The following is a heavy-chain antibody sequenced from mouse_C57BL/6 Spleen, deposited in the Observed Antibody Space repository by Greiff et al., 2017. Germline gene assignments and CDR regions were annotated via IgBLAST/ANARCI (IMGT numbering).Heavy chain of an antibody. Sequence: DVQLQESGGGLVKPGGSLKLSCAASGFTFSDYGMHWVRQAPEKGLEWVAYISSGSSTIYYADTVKGRFPISRDNAKNTLFLQMTSLRSEDTAMYYCARQLTGGDFDYWGQGTTLTVSS. CDR3: ARQLTGGDFDY. D-gene: IGHD4-1*01. V-gene: IGHV5-17*01. CDR1: GFTFSDYG. J-gene: IGHJ2*01. CDR2: ISSGSSTI.